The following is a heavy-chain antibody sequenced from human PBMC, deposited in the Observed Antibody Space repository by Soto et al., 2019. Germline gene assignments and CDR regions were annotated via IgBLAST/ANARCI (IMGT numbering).Heavy chain of an antibody. CDR2: IIPIFGTA. Sequence: ASVKVSCKASGGTFSSYAISWVRQAPGQGLEWMGGIIPIFGTANYAQKFQGRLTMTRDTSTSIVYMELNSLRSDDTAIYYCARSPTPKSFFDYWGQGTLVTVSS. D-gene: IGHD4-4*01. J-gene: IGHJ4*02. CDR3: ARSPTPKSFFDY. V-gene: IGHV1-69*05. CDR1: GGTFSSYA.